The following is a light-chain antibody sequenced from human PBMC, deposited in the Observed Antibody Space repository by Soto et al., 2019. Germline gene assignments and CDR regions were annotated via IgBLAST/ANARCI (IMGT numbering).Light chain of an antibody. V-gene: IGKV3D-15*01. CDR1: QSVSGN. Sequence: EIVMTQSPATLSASPGERVTLSCRVSQSVSGNLAWYQQKPGQAPRLLIYGAVTRATGIPARFSGRGSGTEFTLTITSLQSEVFAVYFCQQYNGWLWTFGQGTKVEI. CDR3: QQYNGWLWT. CDR2: GAV. J-gene: IGKJ1*01.